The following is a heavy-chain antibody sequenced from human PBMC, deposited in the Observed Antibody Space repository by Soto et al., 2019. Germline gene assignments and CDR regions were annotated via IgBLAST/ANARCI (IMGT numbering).Heavy chain of an antibody. V-gene: IGHV4-31*03. J-gene: IGHJ1*01. CDR1: GDSLRRGFHH. Sequence: QVQLQESGSGLLKPSQTLSLDCSVSGDSLRRGFHHCSWIRQTPGKVLQLIGYIDTNGDTHYDPSLRNRLNMSIVTPESRFSLKGTSVTAADTAVYYCARCTVYYCPNDKCGFFFEHWGHGALVTVTS. CDR2: IDTNGDT. CDR3: ARCTVYYCPNDKCGFFFEH. D-gene: IGHD2-8*01.